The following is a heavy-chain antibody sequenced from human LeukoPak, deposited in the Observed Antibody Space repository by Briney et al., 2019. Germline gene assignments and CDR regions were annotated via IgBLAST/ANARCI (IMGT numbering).Heavy chain of an antibody. CDR2: INPNSGGT. J-gene: IGHJ4*02. Sequence: AASVEVSCKASGYTFTGYYMHWVRQAPGQGLEWMGWINPNSGGTNYAQKFQGRVTMTRDTSISTAYMELSRLRSDDTAVYYCARDFSYSGSHVDFDYWGQGTLVTVSS. V-gene: IGHV1-2*02. D-gene: IGHD1-26*01. CDR3: ARDFSYSGSHVDFDY. CDR1: GYTFTGYY.